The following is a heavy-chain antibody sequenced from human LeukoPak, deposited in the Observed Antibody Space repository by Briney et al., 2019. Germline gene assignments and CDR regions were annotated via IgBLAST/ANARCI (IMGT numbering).Heavy chain of an antibody. J-gene: IGHJ4*02. CDR2: TYYRSKWYN. D-gene: IGHD1-7*01. CDR1: GDSVSSNTAA. V-gene: IGHV6-1*01. CDR3: ARVTDSPYNWNYGGIIDY. Sequence: SQTLSLTCAISGDSVSSNTAAWNWIRQSPSRGLEWLGRTYYRSKWYNDYALSVKSRITINPDTSKNQFSLKLSSVAAADTAVYYCARVTDSPYNWNYGGIIDYWGQGTLVTVSS.